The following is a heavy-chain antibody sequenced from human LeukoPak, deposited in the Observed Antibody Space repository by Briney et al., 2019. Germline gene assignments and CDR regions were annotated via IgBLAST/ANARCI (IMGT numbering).Heavy chain of an antibody. CDR2: IYTSGST. Sequence: SETLSLTCTVSGGSISSGSYYWSWIRQPAGKGLEWIGRIYTSGSTNYNPSLKSRVTMSVDTSKNQFSLKLSSVTAADTAVYYCARLPHYYGSGRRYNWFDPWGQGTLVTVSS. J-gene: IGHJ5*02. CDR1: GGSISSGSYY. D-gene: IGHD3-10*01. CDR3: ARLPHYYGSGRRYNWFDP. V-gene: IGHV4-61*02.